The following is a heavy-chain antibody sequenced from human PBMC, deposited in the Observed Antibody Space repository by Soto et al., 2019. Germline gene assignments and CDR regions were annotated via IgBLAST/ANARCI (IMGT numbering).Heavy chain of an antibody. V-gene: IGHV1-46*01. D-gene: IGHD2-2*01. J-gene: IGHJ6*02. Sequence: ASVKVSCKASGYTFTKFHLHWVRLAPGQGLEWMGMIAPSGGSTSYAQKFQGRVTMTRDTSTSTVYMELSRLRSDDTAVYYCARGGRYCSSTSCYLYYYGMDVWGQGTTVTVSS. CDR1: GYTFTKFH. CDR2: IAPSGGST. CDR3: ARGGRYCSSTSCYLYYYGMDV.